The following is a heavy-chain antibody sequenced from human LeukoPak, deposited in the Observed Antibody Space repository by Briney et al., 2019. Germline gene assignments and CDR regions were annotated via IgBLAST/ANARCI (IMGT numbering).Heavy chain of an antibody. CDR2: IYPGDSDASSDT. CDR1: GYSFTTYW. CDR3: ARQGFSLNWFDP. D-gene: IGHD3-3*01. V-gene: IGHV5-51*01. Sequence: HGESLKISCRGSGYSFTTYWIAWVRQMPGKGLEWMGIIYPGDSDASSDTRYSPSFQGQVTISAGKSISTAYLQWSSLRASDTAIYYCARQGFSLNWFDPWGQGTLVTVSS. J-gene: IGHJ5*02.